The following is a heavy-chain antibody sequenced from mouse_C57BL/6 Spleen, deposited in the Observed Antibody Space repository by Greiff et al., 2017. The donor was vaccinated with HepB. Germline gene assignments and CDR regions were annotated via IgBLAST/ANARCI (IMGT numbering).Heavy chain of an antibody. J-gene: IGHJ2*01. V-gene: IGHV2-9*02. D-gene: IGHD1-3*01. CDR3: ARLEDI. Sequence: VKLMESGPGLVAPSQSLSITCTVSGVSLTSYGVHWVRQPPGKGLEGRGVIWAGGSTNYNSARMSRLSISKDNSKSQVFLKMNSLQTDDTAMYYCARLEDIWGQGTTLTVSS. CDR2: IWAGGST. CDR1: GVSLTSYG.